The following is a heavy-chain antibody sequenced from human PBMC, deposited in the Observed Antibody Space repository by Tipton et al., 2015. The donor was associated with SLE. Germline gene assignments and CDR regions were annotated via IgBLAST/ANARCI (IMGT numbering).Heavy chain of an antibody. CDR3: VRGGFGSGLDY. Sequence: GSLRLSCAASGFTFNMHWMHWVRQTPGKGLVWVSYISGDGRSTTYADSVKGRFTISRDNARNTLYLQMNRLRGEDTAVYYCVRGGFGSGLDYWGQGTLVTVSS. D-gene: IGHD3-10*01. V-gene: IGHV3-74*01. CDR1: GFTFNMHW. J-gene: IGHJ4*02. CDR2: ISGDGRST.